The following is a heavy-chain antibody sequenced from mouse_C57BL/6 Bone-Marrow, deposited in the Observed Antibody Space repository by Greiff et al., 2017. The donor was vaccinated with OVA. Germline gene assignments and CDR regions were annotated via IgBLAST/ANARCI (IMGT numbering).Heavy chain of an antibody. J-gene: IGHJ4*01. CDR2: IYPGSGST. D-gene: IGHD1-1*01. CDR1: GYTFTSYW. V-gene: IGHV1-55*01. Sequence: QVQLQQPGAELVKPGASVKLSCKASGYTFTSYWMHWVKQRPGRGLEWIGDIYPGSGSTNYNEKFKSKATLTVDTSSSTAYMQLSSLTSEDSAVYYCASVTTVVLHYYAMDYWGQGTSVTVSS. CDR3: ASVTTVVLHYYAMDY.